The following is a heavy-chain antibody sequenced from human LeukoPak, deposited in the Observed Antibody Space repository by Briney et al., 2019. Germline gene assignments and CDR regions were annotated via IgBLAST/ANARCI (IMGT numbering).Heavy chain of an antibody. V-gene: IGHV3-23*01. Sequence: PAGSLRLTCAASGFTFSSYAMSWVRQGQGQGLELVSTTIGSGGSTSYADSVKGRFTISRENPKNPLYLQMNSLSAGDTAVYYSAKVIPLVDCSSTSCYGFDYWGQGTLVTVSS. CDR1: GFTFSSYA. D-gene: IGHD2-2*01. CDR2: TIGSGGST. J-gene: IGHJ4*02. CDR3: AKVIPLVDCSSTSCYGFDY.